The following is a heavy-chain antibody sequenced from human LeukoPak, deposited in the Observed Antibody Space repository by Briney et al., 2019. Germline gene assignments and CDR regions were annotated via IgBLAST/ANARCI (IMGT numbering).Heavy chain of an antibody. CDR1: GFTFSSFA. Sequence: GRSLRLSCAASGFTFSSFAMHWVRQAPGKGLDWVAIISSDESSKYYADSVKGRFTISRDNPKNTLYLQMNSLRPEDTAVYYCAREVGMTDYWGQGTLLIVSS. V-gene: IGHV3-30-3*01. J-gene: IGHJ4*02. CDR2: ISSDESSK. CDR3: AREVGMTDY.